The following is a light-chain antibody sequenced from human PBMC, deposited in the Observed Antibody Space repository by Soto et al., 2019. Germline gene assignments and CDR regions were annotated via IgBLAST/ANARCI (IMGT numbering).Light chain of an antibody. CDR2: DVS. J-gene: IGKJ4*01. V-gene: IGKV3-11*01. CDR1: QSVSNY. CDR3: QHRATWPLT. Sequence: EIVLTQSPATLSLSTGERATLSCRASQSVSNYLAWYQQKPGQAPRRLIYDVSNRATGIPARFSGSGSGTDFTLTSSSLEPEDFAVYYCQHRATWPLTFGGGTTVEIK.